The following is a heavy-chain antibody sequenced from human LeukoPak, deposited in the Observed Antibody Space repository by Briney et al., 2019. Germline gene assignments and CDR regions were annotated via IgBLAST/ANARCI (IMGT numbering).Heavy chain of an antibody. CDR2: IKQDGSEK. CDR3: ARDFNWAFDY. J-gene: IGHJ4*02. Sequence: GGSLRLSCAASGFTFSNYWMSWVRQGPGKGLEWVANIKQDGSEKNYVDSVKGRFTISRDSAKNSLYLQMNSLGAEDTAVYYCARDFNWAFDYWGQGTLVTVSS. D-gene: IGHD1-1*01. CDR1: GFTFSNYW. V-gene: IGHV3-7*01.